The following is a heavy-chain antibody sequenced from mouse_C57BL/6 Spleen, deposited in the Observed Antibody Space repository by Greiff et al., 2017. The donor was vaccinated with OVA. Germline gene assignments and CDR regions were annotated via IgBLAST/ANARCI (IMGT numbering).Heavy chain of an antibody. CDR3: ARRERADYAMDY. D-gene: IGHD3-1*01. J-gene: IGHJ4*01. CDR1: GFTFSDYY. V-gene: IGHV5-16*01. CDR2: INYDGSST. Sequence: EVHLVESAGGLVQPGSSMKLSCTASGFTFSDYYMAWVRQVPEKGLEWVANINYDGSSTYYLDSLKSRFIISRDNAKNILYLQMSSLKSEDTATYYCARRERADYAMDYWGQGTSVTVSS.